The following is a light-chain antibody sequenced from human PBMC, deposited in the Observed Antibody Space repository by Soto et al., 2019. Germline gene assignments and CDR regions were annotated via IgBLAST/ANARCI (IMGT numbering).Light chain of an antibody. CDR3: QQRGDWPPIT. CDR2: AAS. CDR1: QGISSY. J-gene: IGKJ5*01. Sequence: AIRMTQSPSSFSASTGDRVTITCRASQGISSYLAWYQQKPGKAPKLLIYAASTLQSGVPSRFSGSGSGTDFTLTISSLEPEDFAVYYCQQRGDWPPITFGQGTRLEIK. V-gene: IGKV1-8*01.